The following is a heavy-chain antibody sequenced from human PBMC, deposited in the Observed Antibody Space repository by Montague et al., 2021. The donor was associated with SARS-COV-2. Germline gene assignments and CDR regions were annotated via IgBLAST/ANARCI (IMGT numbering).Heavy chain of an antibody. CDR3: ARGQWGVGAAVSPDYYYHGMDV. J-gene: IGHJ6*02. V-gene: IGHV4-59*01. D-gene: IGHD6-13*01. CDR2: KDYSVST. CDR1: GGTISSFY. Sequence: SETLSLTCTVSGGTISSFYWNWIRQPQEKGLERIGYKDYSVSTIHNPSPKSRVTISVDKSKNQFSLKLRSVTAADTAVYYCARGQWGVGAAVSPDYYYHGMDVWGQGATVAVSS.